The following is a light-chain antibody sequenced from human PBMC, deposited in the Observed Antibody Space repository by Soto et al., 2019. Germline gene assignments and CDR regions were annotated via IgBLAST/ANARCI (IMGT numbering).Light chain of an antibody. V-gene: IGKV1-5*01. Sequence: DIQMTQSPSTLSASVGDRVTITCRASQSISSWLAWYQQKPGKAPKLLIYDASSLESGVPSRFSGSGSGTKFTLTISSLQPDDFATYYCQQYNSYSLTFGGGTRWIS. CDR3: QQYNSYSLT. CDR1: QSISSW. CDR2: DAS. J-gene: IGKJ4*01.